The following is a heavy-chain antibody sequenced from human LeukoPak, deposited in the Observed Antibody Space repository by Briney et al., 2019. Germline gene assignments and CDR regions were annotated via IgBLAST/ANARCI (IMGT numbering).Heavy chain of an antibody. Sequence: GGSLRLSCAASGFTFSSYGMHWVRQAPGKGLEWVAFIRYDGSNKYYADSVKGRFTISRDNSKNTLYLQMNSLRAEDTAVYYCAKVRGYCSSTSCHYFDYWGQGTLVTVSS. D-gene: IGHD2-2*01. J-gene: IGHJ4*02. V-gene: IGHV3-30*02. CDR1: GFTFSSYG. CDR3: AKVRGYCSSTSCHYFDY. CDR2: IRYDGSNK.